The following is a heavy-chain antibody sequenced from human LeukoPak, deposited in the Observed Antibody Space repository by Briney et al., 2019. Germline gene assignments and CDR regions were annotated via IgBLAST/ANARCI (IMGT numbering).Heavy chain of an antibody. CDR1: GFTFSNYA. V-gene: IGHV3-48*03. J-gene: IGHJ4*02. D-gene: IGHD5-24*01. CDR2: ISSSGSTI. CDR3: AREGMATMY. Sequence: GGSLRLSCAAPGFTFSNYAMTWVPQAPGKGLEWVSYISSSGSTIYYADSVKGRFTISTDNAKNSRNLQMNSLRAQDTAFYYCAREGMATMYWGQGTLVTVSS.